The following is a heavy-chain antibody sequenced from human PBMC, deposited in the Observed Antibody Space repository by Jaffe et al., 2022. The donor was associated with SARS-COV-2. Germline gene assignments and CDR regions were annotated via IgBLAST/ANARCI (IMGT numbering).Heavy chain of an antibody. J-gene: IGHJ3*02. CDR1: GFAISNSD. CDR3: ARVRFASENAFDI. V-gene: IGHV3-21*01. Sequence: EEQLVESGGGLVKPGGSLRLSCAASGFAISNSDINWVRQGPGKGLEWVASISPSSSYIYYGDSVKGRFAISRDNANNSVFLQMSSLRAEDTAVYFCARVRFASENAFDIWGHGTMVTVSS. CDR2: ISPSSSYI. D-gene: IGHD3-3*01.